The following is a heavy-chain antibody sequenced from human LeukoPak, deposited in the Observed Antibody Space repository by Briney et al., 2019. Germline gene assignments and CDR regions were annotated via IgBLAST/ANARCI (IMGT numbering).Heavy chain of an antibody. Sequence: GGSLRLSCAASGFTFSSYAMSWVRQAPGKGLEWVSAISGSGGSTYCADSVKGRFTISRDNSKNTLYLQMNSLGAEDTAVYYCAKALPRYFDWLSYYFDYWGQGTLVTVSS. CDR3: AKALPRYFDWLSYYFDY. CDR2: ISGSGGST. J-gene: IGHJ4*02. CDR1: GFTFSSYA. V-gene: IGHV3-23*01. D-gene: IGHD3-9*01.